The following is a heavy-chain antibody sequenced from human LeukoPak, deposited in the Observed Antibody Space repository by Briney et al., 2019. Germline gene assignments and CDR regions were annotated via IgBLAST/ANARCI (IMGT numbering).Heavy chain of an antibody. Sequence: ASVKVSCKASGYTFTGYYMHWVRQAPGQGLEWMGWINPNSGGTNYAQKFQGRVTMTRDTSISTAYMELSRLRSDGTAVYYCARDLEWELLSQPFDYWGQGTLVTVSS. CDR1: GYTFTGYY. CDR2: INPNSGGT. V-gene: IGHV1-2*02. CDR3: ARDLEWELLSQPFDY. J-gene: IGHJ4*02. D-gene: IGHD1-26*01.